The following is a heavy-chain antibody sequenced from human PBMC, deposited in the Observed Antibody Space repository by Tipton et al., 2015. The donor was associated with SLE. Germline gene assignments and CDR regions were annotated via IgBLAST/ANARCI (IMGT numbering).Heavy chain of an antibody. V-gene: IGHV4-38-2*02. Sequence: TLSLTCPVTGFSISSGNYWGWIRQPPGKGLEWIGSIHHSGNTYYSPSFKSRVTISVDTSKNQLSLKLSAVTAADTAVYFCARVTDGGFWGQGTMVTVSS. CDR2: IHHSGNT. CDR3: ARVTDGGF. J-gene: IGHJ3*01. D-gene: IGHD3-16*01. CDR1: GFSISSGNY.